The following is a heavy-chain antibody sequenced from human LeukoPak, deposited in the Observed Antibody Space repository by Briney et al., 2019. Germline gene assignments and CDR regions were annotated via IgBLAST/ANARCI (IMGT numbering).Heavy chain of an antibody. CDR3: ARGRLRNLWEN. J-gene: IGHJ4*02. V-gene: IGHV4-34*01. Sequence: SETLSLTCAVYGGSFSGYYWSWIRQPPGKGLEWIGEINHSGSTNYNPSLKSRVTISVDTSKNQFSLKLPSVTAADTAVYYCARGRLRNLWENWGQGTLVTVSS. CDR1: GGSFSGYY. CDR2: INHSGST. D-gene: IGHD1-14*01.